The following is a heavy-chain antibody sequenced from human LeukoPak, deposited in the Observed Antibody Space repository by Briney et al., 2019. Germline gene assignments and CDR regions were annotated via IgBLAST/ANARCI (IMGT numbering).Heavy chain of an antibody. CDR1: GGSISSYY. J-gene: IGHJ5*02. D-gene: IGHD6-13*01. CDR3: ARDMRGIAAAGTEYWFDP. V-gene: IGHV4-4*07. Sequence: KPSETLSLTCTVSGGSISSYYWSWIRQPAGKGLEWIGRIYTSGSTNYNPSLKSRVTISVDTSKNQFSLKLSSVTAADTAVYYCARDMRGIAAAGTEYWFDPWGQGTLVTVSS. CDR2: IYTSGST.